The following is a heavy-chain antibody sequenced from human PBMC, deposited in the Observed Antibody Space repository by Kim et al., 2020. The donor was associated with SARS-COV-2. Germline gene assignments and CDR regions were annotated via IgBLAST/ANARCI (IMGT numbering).Heavy chain of an antibody. Sequence: NDAQKTQGRVTMTRDTSTSTVYMELSSLRSEDTAVYYCARGVSGTKAMDVWGQGTTVTVSS. D-gene: IGHD6-19*01. V-gene: IGHV1-46*01. CDR3: ARGVSGTKAMDV. J-gene: IGHJ6*02.